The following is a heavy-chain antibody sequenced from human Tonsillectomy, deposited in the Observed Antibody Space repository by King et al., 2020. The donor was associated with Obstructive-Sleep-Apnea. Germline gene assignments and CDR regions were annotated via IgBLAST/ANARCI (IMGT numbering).Heavy chain of an antibody. CDR3: TTSDYGSVP. Sequence: VQLVESGGDLVKPGGSLRLSCATSGFTFNKAWITWVPQAPGKGLEWVGRIKRKTDGGTTDYVSPVKGRFTISRDDSKNKLFLQMNSRKTEDTALYYCTTSDYGSVPWGQGTLVTVSS. CDR1: GFTFNKAW. CDR2: IKRKTDGGTT. V-gene: IGHV3-15*01. J-gene: IGHJ4*02. D-gene: IGHD3-10*01.